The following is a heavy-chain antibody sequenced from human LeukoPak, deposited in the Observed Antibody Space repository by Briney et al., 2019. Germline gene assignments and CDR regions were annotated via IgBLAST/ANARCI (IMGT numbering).Heavy chain of an antibody. D-gene: IGHD7-27*01. J-gene: IGHJ4*02. Sequence: SETLSLTCTVSGGSISSSSYYWGWIRQPPGKGLEWIGSIYYSVSTYYNPSLKSRVTISVDTSKNQFSLKLSSVTAADTAVYYCARHNWGSVFDYWGQGALVTVSS. CDR1: GGSISSSSYY. CDR2: IYYSVST. CDR3: ARHNWGSVFDY. V-gene: IGHV4-39*01.